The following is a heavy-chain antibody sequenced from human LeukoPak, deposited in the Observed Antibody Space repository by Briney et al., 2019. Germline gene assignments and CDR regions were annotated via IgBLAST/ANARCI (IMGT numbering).Heavy chain of an antibody. D-gene: IGHD1-1*01. CDR3: ARDITTGILALDY. Sequence: GGSLRLSCTASGFTFSSYAMNWVRQAPGKGLVWVAVIWYDGSNKYYADSVKGRFTISRDNSRNTLYLQMNSLRAEDTAVYYCARDITTGILALDYWGQGTLVTVSS. CDR1: GFTFSSYA. CDR2: IWYDGSNK. V-gene: IGHV3-33*08. J-gene: IGHJ4*02.